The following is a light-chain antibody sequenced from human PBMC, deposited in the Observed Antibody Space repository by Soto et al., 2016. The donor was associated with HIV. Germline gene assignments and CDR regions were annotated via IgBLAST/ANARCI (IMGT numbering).Light chain of an antibody. V-gene: IGKV2-30*02. Sequence: DVVLTQSPLSLPVTPGQSASISCRSSQSLVRSDGNTYLNWFQQRPGQSPRRLIYKVSNRDSGVPDRFSGSGSDTDFTLKVSRVEADDVGVYYCMQHTHWPWSFGQGTKVEIK. CDR3: MQHTHWPWS. J-gene: IGKJ1*01. CDR2: KVS. CDR1: QSLVRSDGNTY.